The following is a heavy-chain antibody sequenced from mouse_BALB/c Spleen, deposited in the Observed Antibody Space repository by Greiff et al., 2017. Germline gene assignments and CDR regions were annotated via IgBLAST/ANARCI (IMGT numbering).Heavy chain of an antibody. CDR3: AKHAYYGNYVYAMDY. V-gene: IGHV2-6-5*01. D-gene: IGHD2-10*01. CDR1: GFSLTDYG. CDR2: IWGGGST. J-gene: IGHJ4*01. Sequence: QVQLQQSGPGLVAPSQSLSITCTVSGFSLTDYGVSWIRQPPGKGLEWLGVIWGGGSTYYNSALKSRLSISKDNSKSQVFLKMNSLQTDDTAMYYCAKHAYYGNYVYAMDYWGQGTSVTVSS.